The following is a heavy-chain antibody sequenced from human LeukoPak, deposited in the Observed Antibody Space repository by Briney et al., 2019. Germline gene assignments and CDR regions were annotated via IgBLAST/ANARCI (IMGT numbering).Heavy chain of an antibody. CDR1: GYTFTGYY. V-gene: IGHV1-8*02. CDR3: ARVVGYYYYGMDV. CDR2: MNPNSGNT. J-gene: IGHJ6*02. Sequence: ASVKVSCKASGYTFTGYYMHWVRQAPGQGLEWMGWMNPNSGNTGYAQKFQGRVTMTRNTSISTAYMELSSLRSEDTAVYYCARVVGYYYYGMDVWGQGTTVTVSS.